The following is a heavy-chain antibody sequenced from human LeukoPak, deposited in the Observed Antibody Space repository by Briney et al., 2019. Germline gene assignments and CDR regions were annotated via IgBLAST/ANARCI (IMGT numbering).Heavy chain of an antibody. CDR3: ARDSKIQLCDY. J-gene: IGHJ4*02. V-gene: IGHV3-7*01. CDR1: GFTFSSYW. Sequence: SGGSLRLSCAASGFTFSSYWLSWVRQAPGKGLEWVANIKQDGSEKYYVDSVKGRFTISRDSAKNSLYLQMNSLRAEDTAVYYCARDSKIQLCDYWGQGTLVTVSS. D-gene: IGHD5-18*01. CDR2: IKQDGSEK.